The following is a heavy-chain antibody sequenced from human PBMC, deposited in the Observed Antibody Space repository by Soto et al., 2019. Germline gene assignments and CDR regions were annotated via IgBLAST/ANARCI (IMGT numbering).Heavy chain of an antibody. Sequence: ALVKVSCKASGYTFTSYGISWVRQAPGQGLEWMGWISAYNGNTNYAQKLQGRVTMTTDTSTSTAYMEPRSLRSDDTAVYYCARERGPRYYGSGSYYYGMDVWGQGTTVTVS. CDR3: ARERGPRYYGSGSYYYGMDV. V-gene: IGHV1-18*01. D-gene: IGHD3-10*01. CDR2: ISAYNGNT. J-gene: IGHJ6*02. CDR1: GYTFTSYG.